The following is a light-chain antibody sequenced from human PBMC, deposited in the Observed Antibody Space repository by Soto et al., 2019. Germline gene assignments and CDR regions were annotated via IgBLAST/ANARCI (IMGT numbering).Light chain of an antibody. J-gene: IGLJ2*01. CDR3: QSYDSSLSGVV. CDR2: GNS. Sequence: QSVLTKPPSVSGAPGQRVTISCTGSSSNIGAGYDVHWYQQLPGTAPKLLIYGNSNRPSGVPDRFPGSKSGTSASLAITGLRAEEEADYYCQSYDSSLSGVVFGGGTKLTVL. V-gene: IGLV1-40*01. CDR1: SSNIGAGYD.